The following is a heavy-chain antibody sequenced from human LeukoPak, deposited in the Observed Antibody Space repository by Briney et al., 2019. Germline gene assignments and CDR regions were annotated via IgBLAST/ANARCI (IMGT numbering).Heavy chain of an antibody. Sequence: GGSLRLSCAASGFTLSNYGMHWVRQAPGKGLEWVAVISYDGSNKYADSVKDRFTISRDNSKNTLWLQMNSLRAEDTAVYYCARGGSSSWYDLDYWGQGTLVTVSS. D-gene: IGHD6-13*01. J-gene: IGHJ4*02. CDR3: ARGGSSSWYDLDY. V-gene: IGHV3-30*03. CDR1: GFTLSNYG. CDR2: ISYDGSNK.